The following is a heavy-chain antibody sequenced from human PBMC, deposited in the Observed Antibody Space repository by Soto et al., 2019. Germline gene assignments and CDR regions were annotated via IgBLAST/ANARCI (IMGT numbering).Heavy chain of an antibody. CDR3: ARDLFPYYYDNSDYLDS. D-gene: IGHD3-22*01. V-gene: IGHV3-7*01. J-gene: IGHJ5*01. Sequence: SLRLACAASGFTFSSYWMSWVRQAPGKGLEWVANIKQDGSEKYYVDSVKGRFTISRDNAKNSLYLQMNSLRAKDTGVYYYARDLFPYYYDNSDYLDSWGHRSLVTVSS. CDR1: GFTFSSYW. CDR2: IKQDGSEK.